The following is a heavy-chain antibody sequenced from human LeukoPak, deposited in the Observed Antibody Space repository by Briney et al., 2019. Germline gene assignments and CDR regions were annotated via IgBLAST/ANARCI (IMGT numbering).Heavy chain of an antibody. J-gene: IGHJ6*02. D-gene: IGHD2-15*01. V-gene: IGHV3-23*01. CDR2: IRGSGGGT. Sequence: GGSLRLSCAASGFTFNSYAMSWVRQAPGKGLEWVSAIRGSGGGTYYADSVKGRFTISRDNAKNSLYLQMNSLRAEDTAVYYCARYCSGGSCSPYYYYGMDVWGQGTTVTVSS. CDR1: GFTFNSYA. CDR3: ARYCSGGSCSPYYYYGMDV.